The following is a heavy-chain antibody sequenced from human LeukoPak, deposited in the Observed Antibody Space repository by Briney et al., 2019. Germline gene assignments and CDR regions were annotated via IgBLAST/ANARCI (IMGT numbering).Heavy chain of an antibody. CDR1: GYTFTYYG. D-gene: IGHD6-13*01. CDR2: IIPIFGTA. J-gene: IGHJ2*01. V-gene: IGHV1-69*13. Sequence: GASVKVSCKASGYTFTYYGPNWVRQAPGQGLEWMGGIIPIFGTANYAQKFQGRVTITADESTSTAYMELSSLRSEDTAVYYCARDRTSSWYRGGYWYFDLWGRGTLVTVSS. CDR3: ARDRTSSWYRGGYWYFDL.